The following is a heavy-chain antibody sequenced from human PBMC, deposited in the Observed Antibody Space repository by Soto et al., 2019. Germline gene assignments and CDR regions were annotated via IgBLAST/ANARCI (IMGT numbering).Heavy chain of an antibody. V-gene: IGHV3-23*01. D-gene: IGHD6-19*01. CDR3: AKDYAWYSSGWYGY. J-gene: IGHJ4*02. CDR1: GFTFSSYA. CDR2: ISGSGGST. Sequence: EVQLLESGGGLVQPGGSLRLSCAASGFTFSSYAMSWVRQAPGKGLEWVSAISGSGGSTYYADSVKGRFTISRDNSKNTLDLQMNSLRAEDTAVYYCAKDYAWYSSGWYGYWGQGTLVTVSS.